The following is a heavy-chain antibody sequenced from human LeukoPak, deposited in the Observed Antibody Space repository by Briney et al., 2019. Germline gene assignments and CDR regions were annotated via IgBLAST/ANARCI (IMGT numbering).Heavy chain of an antibody. J-gene: IGHJ4*02. Sequence: SETLSLTCTVSGGSISSGNYYWGWIRQPPGKGLEWIASIHYSETAYYNPSLKSRVTISVDTSKNHFSLKLTSVTAADTAVYYCARSRAQYYYGSGSYYRALDYWGQGTLVTVSS. CDR2: IHYSETA. V-gene: IGHV4-39*02. D-gene: IGHD3-10*01. CDR3: ARSRAQYYYGSGSYYRALDY. CDR1: GGSISSGNYY.